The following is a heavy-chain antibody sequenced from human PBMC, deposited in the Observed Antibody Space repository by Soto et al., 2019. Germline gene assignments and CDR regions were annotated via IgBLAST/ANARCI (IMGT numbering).Heavy chain of an antibody. D-gene: IGHD1-7*01. CDR3: ARDRGYNWNYGWFDP. V-gene: IGHV1-18*01. CDR2: ISGYNGNT. Sequence: QVQLVQSGAEVKKPGASVKVSCKASGYTFISYGISWVRQAPGQGLEWMGRISGYNGNTNYAQKLQGRVTMTTDTSPSPAYMELRSLRSDDTAVYYCARDRGYNWNYGWFDPWGQGTLVTVSS. J-gene: IGHJ5*02. CDR1: GYTFISYG.